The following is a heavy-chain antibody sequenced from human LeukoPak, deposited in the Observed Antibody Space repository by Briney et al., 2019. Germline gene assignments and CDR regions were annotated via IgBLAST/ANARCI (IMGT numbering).Heavy chain of an antibody. CDR1: GLTFSSYG. Sequence: PGGSLRLSCAASGLTFSSYGMHWVRQAPGKGLEWVAVISYDGSNKYYADSVKGRFTISRDNSKNTLYLQMNSLRAEDTAVYYCAKGLDCSSTSCLNSYWGQGTLVTVSS. D-gene: IGHD2-2*01. CDR3: AKGLDCSSTSCLNSY. CDR2: ISYDGSNK. V-gene: IGHV3-30*18. J-gene: IGHJ4*02.